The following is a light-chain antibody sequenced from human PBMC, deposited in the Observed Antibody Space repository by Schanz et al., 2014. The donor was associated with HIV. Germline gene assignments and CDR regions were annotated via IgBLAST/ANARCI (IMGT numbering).Light chain of an antibody. Sequence: TVMTQSPATLSVSPGERATLSCTASQSVSNNLAWYQQKLGQAPRLLIYGASNRATGIPDRFSGSGSGTDFILTISRLEPEDFAVYYCQQHGGSPETFGQGTKVEIK. CDR2: GAS. J-gene: IGKJ1*01. CDR3: QQHGGSPET. CDR1: QSVSNN. V-gene: IGKV3-20*01.